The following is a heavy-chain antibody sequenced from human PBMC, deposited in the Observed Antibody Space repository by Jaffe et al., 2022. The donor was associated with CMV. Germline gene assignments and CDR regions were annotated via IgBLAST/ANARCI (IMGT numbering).Heavy chain of an antibody. CDR3: AKDFGVGATWPTPFDY. Sequence: EVQLLESGGGLVQPGGSLRLSCAASGFTFSSYAMSWVRQAPGKGLEWVSAISGSGGSTYYADSVKGRFTISRDNSKNTLYLQMNSLRAEDTAVYYCAKDFGVGATWPTPFDYWGQGTLVTVSS. V-gene: IGHV3-23*01. CDR2: ISGSGGST. CDR1: GFTFSSYA. J-gene: IGHJ4*02. D-gene: IGHD1-26*01.